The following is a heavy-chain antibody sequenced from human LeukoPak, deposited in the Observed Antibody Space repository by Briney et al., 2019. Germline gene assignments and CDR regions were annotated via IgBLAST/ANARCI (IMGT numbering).Heavy chain of an antibody. Sequence: GGSLRLSCAASGFTFSRYNMSWVRQAPGKGLEWVANIKQDGSEKYYVDSVKGRFTISRDNAKNSLYLQMNSLRAEDTAVYYCARERGGTYYDILTGYYHIGYFDYWGQGTLVTVSP. CDR3: ARERGGTYYDILTGYYHIGYFDY. D-gene: IGHD3-9*01. V-gene: IGHV3-7*01. CDR2: IKQDGSEK. CDR1: GFTFSRYN. J-gene: IGHJ4*02.